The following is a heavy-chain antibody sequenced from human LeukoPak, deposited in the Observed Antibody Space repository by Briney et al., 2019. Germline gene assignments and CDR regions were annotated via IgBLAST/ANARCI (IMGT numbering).Heavy chain of an antibody. Sequence: GGSLRLSCAASGFTFSDYYMSWIRQAPVKVLEWISYISSSGDTIYYAVSVKGRFTISRDNAKNSLYLQMNSLRAEDTAVYYCARARGGYYVGWYGMDVWGQGTTVTVSS. D-gene: IGHD3-3*01. CDR3: ARARGGYYVGWYGMDV. J-gene: IGHJ6*02. CDR2: ISSSGDTI. V-gene: IGHV3-11*01. CDR1: GFTFSDYY.